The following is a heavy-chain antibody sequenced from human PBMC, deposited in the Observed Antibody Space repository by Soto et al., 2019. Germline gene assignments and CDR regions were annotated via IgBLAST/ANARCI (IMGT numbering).Heavy chain of an antibody. D-gene: IGHD3-22*01. CDR2: ISGSGGST. J-gene: IGHJ4*02. V-gene: IGHV3-23*01. Sequence: SGGSLRLSCAASGFTFSGYAMSWVRQAPGKGLEWVSAISGSGGSTYYADSVKGRFTISRDNSKNTLYLQMNSLRAEDTAVYYCAKDAFYYYDSSGYYHDYWGQGTLVTVSS. CDR1: GFTFSGYA. CDR3: AKDAFYYYDSSGYYHDY.